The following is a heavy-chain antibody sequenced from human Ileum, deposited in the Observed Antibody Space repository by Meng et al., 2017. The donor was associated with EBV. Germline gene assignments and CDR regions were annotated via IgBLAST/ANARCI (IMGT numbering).Heavy chain of an antibody. CDR1: GASNGGSHFF. Sequence: EAQAPARNVSGASNGGSHFFWGWIRQRPGEGLEWVGITYYSRSQNCNPSRKRRVTISVDTYKNQFSLNLSSVTAADTAVYYCARGDILTGYWYYFDYWGQGILVTVSS. CDR2: TYYSRSQ. V-gene: IGHV4-39*07. D-gene: IGHD3-9*01. J-gene: IGHJ4*02. CDR3: ARGDILTGYWYYFDY.